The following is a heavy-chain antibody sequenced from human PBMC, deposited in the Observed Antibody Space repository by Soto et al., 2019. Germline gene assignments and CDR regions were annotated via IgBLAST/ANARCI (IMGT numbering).Heavy chain of an antibody. D-gene: IGHD6-19*01. CDR3: ASSYSGGWYVY. Sequence: SETLSLTCAVSSGSISSSNWWSWVRQPPGKGLEWIGEIYHSGSTNYNPSLKSRVTISVDKSKNQFSLKLSSVTAADTAVYYCASSYSGGWYVYWGQGTLVTVSS. J-gene: IGHJ4*02. CDR1: SGSISSSNW. V-gene: IGHV4-4*02. CDR2: IYHSGST.